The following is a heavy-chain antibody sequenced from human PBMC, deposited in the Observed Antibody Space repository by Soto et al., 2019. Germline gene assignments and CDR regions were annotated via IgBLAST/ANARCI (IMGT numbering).Heavy chain of an antibody. V-gene: IGHV1-69*12. CDR3: ARDGDPGYAFWSGPLGGGRFDP. Sequence: QVQLVQSGAEVKKPGSSVNVSCKTSGATFGNTAVTWVRQAPGQGLEWMGWIVPMFGTANYAEKLQGRVTITADESTNTDYMELSSLRSDDTAVYYCARDGDPGYAFWSGPLGGGRFDPWGQGTLVTVSS. D-gene: IGHD3-3*01. CDR2: IVPMFGTA. CDR1: GATFGNTA. J-gene: IGHJ5*02.